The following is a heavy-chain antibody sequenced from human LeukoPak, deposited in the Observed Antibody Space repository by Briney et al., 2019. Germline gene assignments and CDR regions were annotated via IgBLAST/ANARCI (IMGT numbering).Heavy chain of an antibody. J-gene: IGHJ5*02. D-gene: IGHD3-22*01. Sequence: ASVKCSCKAPGYTFTGYYMHRTRQAPGQGLEWTGWINPNSGGTNYAQKFQGRVTMTRDTSISTAYMGLSRLRYDDTAVYYCASPDSSVVDPWGQGTLVTVSS. CDR3: ASPDSSVVDP. V-gene: IGHV1-2*02. CDR2: INPNSGGT. CDR1: GYTFTGYY.